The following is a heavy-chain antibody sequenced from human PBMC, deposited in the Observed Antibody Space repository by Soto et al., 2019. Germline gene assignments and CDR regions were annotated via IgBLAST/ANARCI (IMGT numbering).Heavy chain of an antibody. Sequence: GASVKVSCQASGGGFSSYTISWVRQAPGQGLEWMGRIIPILGIANYAQKFQGRVTITADKSTSTAYMELSSLRSEDTAVYYCARAVLLWFGELLTPNNWFDPWGQGTLVTVSS. J-gene: IGHJ5*02. CDR2: IIPILGIA. D-gene: IGHD3-10*01. CDR3: ARAVLLWFGELLTPNNWFDP. V-gene: IGHV1-69*02. CDR1: GGGFSSYT.